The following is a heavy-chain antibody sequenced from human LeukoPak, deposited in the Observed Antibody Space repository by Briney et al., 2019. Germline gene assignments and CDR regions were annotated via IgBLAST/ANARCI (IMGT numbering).Heavy chain of an antibody. V-gene: IGHV3-7*03. CDR3: ARNNGMDV. J-gene: IGHJ6*02. CDR1: GFSFSDHW. CDR2: VNRDGSET. Sequence: PGGSLRLSCAASGFSFSDHWLDWVRQVPGRGPEWVANVNRDGSETYYLDSVKGRFTISKDNAKNSLYLQMNSLRAEDTALYHCARNNGMDVWGQGTTVIVSS.